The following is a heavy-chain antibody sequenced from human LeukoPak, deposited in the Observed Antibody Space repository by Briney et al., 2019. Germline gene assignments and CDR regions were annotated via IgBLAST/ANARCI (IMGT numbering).Heavy chain of an antibody. V-gene: IGHV3-53*01. CDR1: GFTVSSNY. J-gene: IGHJ4*02. CDR2: NYSGGST. Sequence: GGSLRLSCAASGFTVSSNYMSWVRQAPGKGLEWVSVNYSGGSTYYADSVKGRFTISRDNSKNTLYLQMNSLRAEDTAVYYCAREGTTRNYYDSSGYYDYWGQGTLVTVSS. D-gene: IGHD3-22*01. CDR3: AREGTTRNYYDSSGYYDY.